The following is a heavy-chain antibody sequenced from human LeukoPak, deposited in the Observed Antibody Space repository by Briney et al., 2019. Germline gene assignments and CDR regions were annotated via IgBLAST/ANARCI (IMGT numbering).Heavy chain of an antibody. J-gene: IGHJ5*02. CDR2: ISYDGSNK. V-gene: IGHV3-30*04. CDR1: GFTFSSYA. CDR3: ARDGYCGSTSCYGWFDP. D-gene: IGHD2-2*03. Sequence: PGRSLRLSCAASGFTFSSYAMHWVRQALGMGLEWVAVISYDGSNKYYADSVKGRFTISRDNSKNTLYVQMNSLRAEDTAVYYCARDGYCGSTSCYGWFDPWGQGTLVTVSS.